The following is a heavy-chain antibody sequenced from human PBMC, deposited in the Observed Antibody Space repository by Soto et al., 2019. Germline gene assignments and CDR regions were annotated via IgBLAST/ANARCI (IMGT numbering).Heavy chain of an antibody. Sequence: QVQLVQSGAEAKKPGSSVKVSCKTSGGNFKNYGFNWVRQAPGQGLEWMGGIIPMFGIVKFGQIFQIRVTFAADESTGTAYMELISLRPEDPAVDYCAGDVGRTGSEFWGQGALVIVSS. D-gene: IGHD3-10*01. V-gene: IGHV1-69*12. CDR1: GGNFKNYG. J-gene: IGHJ4*02. CDR2: IIPMFGIV. CDR3: AGDVGRTGSEF.